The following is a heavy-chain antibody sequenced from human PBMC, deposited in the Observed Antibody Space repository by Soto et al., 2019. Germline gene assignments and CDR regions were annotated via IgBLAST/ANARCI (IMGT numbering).Heavy chain of an antibody. CDR2: ISSNGGST. CDR1: GFTFSSYA. J-gene: IGHJ3*02. Sequence: EVQLVESGGGLVQPGGSLRLSCAASGFTFSSYAMHWVRQAPGKGLEYVSAISSNGGSTYYANSVKGRFTISRDNSKETLYLEMGSRRGEDMAVYYCERWVPGDDAFDIWGQGTMVTVSS. V-gene: IGHV3-64*01. D-gene: IGHD3-10*01. CDR3: ERWVPGDDAFDI.